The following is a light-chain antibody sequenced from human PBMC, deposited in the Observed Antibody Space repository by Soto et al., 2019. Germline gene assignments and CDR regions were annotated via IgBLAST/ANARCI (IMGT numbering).Light chain of an antibody. CDR2: GAS. Sequence: EIVMTQSPATLSVSPGERATLSCRASQSVRSNLAWYQQKPGQAPRLLIYGASTRATGIPARFSGSGSGTECTLTLSSLQSEDFAVYSCQHYYNCPPCTFGQGTKVEIK. J-gene: IGKJ1*01. CDR3: QHYYNCPPCT. V-gene: IGKV3-15*01. CDR1: QSVRSN.